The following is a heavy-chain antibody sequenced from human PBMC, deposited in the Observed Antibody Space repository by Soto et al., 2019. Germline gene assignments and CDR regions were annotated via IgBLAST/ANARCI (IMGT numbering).Heavy chain of an antibody. CDR3: ASHGRVTAIQGDGMVV. V-gene: IGHV3-21*01. CDR1: GFTFSSYS. CDR2: ISSSSTYI. J-gene: IGHJ6*02. D-gene: IGHD2-21*02. Sequence: EVQLVESGGGLVKPGGSLRLSCAASGFTFSSYSMNWVRQAPGKGLEWVSSISSSSTYIYYADSVKGRFTISRDNAKNSLYLQMNSLRAEDTAVYYCASHGRVTAIQGDGMVVWGQGTTVTVSS.